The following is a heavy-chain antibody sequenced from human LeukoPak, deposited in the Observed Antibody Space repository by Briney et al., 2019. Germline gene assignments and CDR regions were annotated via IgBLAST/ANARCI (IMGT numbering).Heavy chain of an antibody. J-gene: IGHJ4*02. CDR2: ISGSGGST. V-gene: IGHV3-23*01. CDR1: GFSFSNYA. Sequence: GGSLRLSCAASGFSFSNYAMSWVRQAPGKGLEWVSTISGSGGSTYCADSVKGRFTISRDNSKNTLYLQMNSLRAEDTAVYYCAKMTGVVVAATPDYWGQGTLVIVSS. D-gene: IGHD2-15*01. CDR3: AKMTGVVVAATPDY.